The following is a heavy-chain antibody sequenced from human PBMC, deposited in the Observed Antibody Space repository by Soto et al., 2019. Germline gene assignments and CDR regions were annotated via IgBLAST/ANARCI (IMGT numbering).Heavy chain of an antibody. Sequence: QVQLVQSGAEVKKPGSSVKVSCKASGGTFSSYTISWVRQAPGQGLEWMGRIIPILGIANYAQKFQGRVTITADKSTSTAYMELSSLRSEDTAVYYCARDRDSSGYYSDYWGQGTLVTVSS. CDR3: ARDRDSSGYYSDY. CDR2: IIPILGIA. CDR1: GGTFSSYT. D-gene: IGHD3-22*01. V-gene: IGHV1-69*08. J-gene: IGHJ4*02.